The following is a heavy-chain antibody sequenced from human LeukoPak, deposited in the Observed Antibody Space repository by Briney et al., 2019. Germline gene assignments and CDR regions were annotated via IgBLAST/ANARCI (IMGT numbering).Heavy chain of an antibody. CDR2: IRYDGSNK. V-gene: IGHV3-30*02. J-gene: IGHJ6*03. CDR1: RFTFSRYG. Sequence: GGSLRLSCAASRFTFSRYGMHWVRQAPGKGLEWVAFIRYDGSNKHYADSVKGRFTIPRDNAKNSLYLQMNSLRAEDTAVYYCARGTTALMDVWGKGTTVTVSS. CDR3: ARGTTALMDV. D-gene: IGHD2-21*02.